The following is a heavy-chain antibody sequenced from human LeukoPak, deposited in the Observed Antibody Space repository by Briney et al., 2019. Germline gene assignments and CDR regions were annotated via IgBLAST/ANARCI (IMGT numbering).Heavy chain of an antibody. D-gene: IGHD5-18*01. CDR3: ARDCRIYSYGNDAFDI. CDR2: ISAYNGNT. CDR1: GYTFTSYG. Sequence: ASVKVSCKASGYTFTSYGISWVRQAPGQGLEWMGWISAYNGNTNYAQKLQGRVTMTTDTSTSTAYMELRSLRSDDTAVYYCARDCRIYSYGNDAFDIWGQGTMVTVSS. V-gene: IGHV1-18*01. J-gene: IGHJ3*02.